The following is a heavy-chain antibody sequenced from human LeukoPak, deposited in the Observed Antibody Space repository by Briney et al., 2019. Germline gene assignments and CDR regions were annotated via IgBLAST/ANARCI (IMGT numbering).Heavy chain of an antibody. Sequence: GGSLRLSCAASGFSFTNYWMHWVRQAPGKGLEWVSGVSWYSGSIGYADSVKGRFTISRDNAKNSLYLQMNSLRAEDTALYYCAKDLYSSSWNYFDYWGQGTLATVSS. D-gene: IGHD6-13*01. CDR2: VSWYSGSI. J-gene: IGHJ4*02. V-gene: IGHV3-9*01. CDR3: AKDLYSSSWNYFDY. CDR1: GFSFTNYW.